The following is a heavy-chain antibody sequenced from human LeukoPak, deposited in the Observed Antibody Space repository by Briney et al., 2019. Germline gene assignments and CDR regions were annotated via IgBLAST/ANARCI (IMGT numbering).Heavy chain of an antibody. D-gene: IGHD3-10*01. V-gene: IGHV3-15*01. Sequence: NPGGSLRLSCAASGFTFSNAWMSWVRQAPGKGLEWVGRIKSKTDGGTTDYAAPVKGRFTISRDDSKNTLYLQMNSLKTEDTAVYYCTGENVLLWFGDLYYYGTDVWGQGTTVTVSS. J-gene: IGHJ6*02. CDR1: GFTFSNAW. CDR3: TGENVLLWFGDLYYYGTDV. CDR2: IKSKTDGGTT.